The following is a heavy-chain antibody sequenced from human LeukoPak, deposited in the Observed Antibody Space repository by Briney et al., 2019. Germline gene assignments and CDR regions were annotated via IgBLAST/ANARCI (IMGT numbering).Heavy chain of an antibody. CDR1: GFTFSSYS. D-gene: IGHD3-22*01. V-gene: IGHV3-48*04. J-gene: IGHJ4*02. Sequence: TGGSLRLSCAASGFTFSSYSMNWVRQAPGKGLEWVSYISSSSSTIYYADSVKGRFTISRDNAKNSLYLQMSSLRAEDTAVYYCARDNNRDGARYYDSSGYYLHWGQGTLVTVSS. CDR3: ARDNNRDGARYYDSSGYYLH. CDR2: ISSSSSTI.